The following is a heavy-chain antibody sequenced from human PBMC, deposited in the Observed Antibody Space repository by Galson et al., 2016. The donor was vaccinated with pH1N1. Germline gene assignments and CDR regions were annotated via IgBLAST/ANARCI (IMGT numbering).Heavy chain of an antibody. J-gene: IGHJ4*02. CDR3: VREIVGGRAY. CDR1: GFSLSSYW. V-gene: IGHV3-7*03. D-gene: IGHD1-26*01. Sequence: SLRLSCAASGFSLSSYWMSWVRPAPGKGLEWVANINVDGSEKYFVDSVKGRFTISRDNAENSVYLQMNSLRVDDTAVYHCVREIVGGRAYWGQGTLVTVSS. CDR2: INVDGSEK.